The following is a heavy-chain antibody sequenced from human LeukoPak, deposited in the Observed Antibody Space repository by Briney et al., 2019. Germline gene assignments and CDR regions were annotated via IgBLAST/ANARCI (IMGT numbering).Heavy chain of an antibody. D-gene: IGHD3-10*01. V-gene: IGHV4-39*01. CDR3: ARHSLRAYGSGRRVDY. CDR1: GGSISTSSYY. CDR2: IFYSGST. Sequence: KPSETLSLTCTVSGGSISTSSYYWGWVRQPPGKGLEWIGNIFYSGSTYYSPSLKSRVTISLDTSRNQFSLKLNSVTAADTAVYYCARHSLRAYGSGRRVDYWGQGTLVTVSS. J-gene: IGHJ4*02.